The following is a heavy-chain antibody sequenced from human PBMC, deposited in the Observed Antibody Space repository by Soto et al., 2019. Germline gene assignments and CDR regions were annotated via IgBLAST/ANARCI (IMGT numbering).Heavy chain of an antibody. D-gene: IGHD6-13*01. CDR2: TYYRSRWYN. V-gene: IGHV6-1*01. CDR1: GDSVSSNLAS. Sequence: SQTLSLTCVISGDSVSSNLASWSWIRQSPSRGLEWLGRTYYRSRWYNDYAVSVKSRITINPDTSKNQFSLQLNSVTPEDTAVYYCARDNSSSWYYYYYGMDVWGQGTTVTVSS. CDR3: ARDNSSSWYYYYYGMDV. J-gene: IGHJ6*02.